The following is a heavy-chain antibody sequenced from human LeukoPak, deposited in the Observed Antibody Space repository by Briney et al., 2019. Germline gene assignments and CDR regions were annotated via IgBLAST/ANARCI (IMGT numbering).Heavy chain of an antibody. CDR1: GFTFSSYE. J-gene: IGHJ4*02. D-gene: IGHD2-15*01. CDR2: ISSSGSTI. V-gene: IGHV3-48*03. CDR3: AKAERYCSGGSCYPSFDS. Sequence: PGGSLRLSCAASGFTFSSYEMNWVRQAPGKGLEWVSYISSSGSTIYYADSVKGRFTISRDNSKNTLYLQMNSLRAEDTAVYYCAKAERYCSGGSCYPSFDSWGQGTLVTVSS.